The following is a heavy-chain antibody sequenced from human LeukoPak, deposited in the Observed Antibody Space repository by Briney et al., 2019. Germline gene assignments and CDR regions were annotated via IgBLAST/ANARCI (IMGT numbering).Heavy chain of an antibody. D-gene: IGHD4-11*01. V-gene: IGHV4-30-4*08. CDR3: ARTTPYSKGAFDI. CDR2: IYYSGST. Sequence: SETLSLTCTVSGGSISSGDYYWSWIRQPPGKGLEWIGYIYYSGSTYYNPSLKSRVTISVDTSKNQFSLKLSSVTAADTAVYYCARTTPYSKGAFDIWGQGIMVTVSS. CDR1: GGSISSGDYY. J-gene: IGHJ3*02.